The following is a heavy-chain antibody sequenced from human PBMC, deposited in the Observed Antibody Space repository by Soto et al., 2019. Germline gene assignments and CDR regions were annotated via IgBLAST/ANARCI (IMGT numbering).Heavy chain of an antibody. D-gene: IGHD6-6*01. CDR3: AKDPRQLGYYYYYYGMDV. CDR2: ISGSGGST. V-gene: IGHV3-23*01. Sequence: PGGSLRLSCAASRFTLSSYAMSWVRQAPGKGLEWVSAISGSGGSTYYADSVKGRFTISRDNSKNTLYLQMNSLRAEDTAVYYCAKDPRQLGYYYYYYGMDVWGQGTTVTVSS. J-gene: IGHJ6*02. CDR1: RFTLSSYA.